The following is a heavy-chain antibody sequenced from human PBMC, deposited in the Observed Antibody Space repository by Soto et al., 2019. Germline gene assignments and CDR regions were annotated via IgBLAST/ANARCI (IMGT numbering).Heavy chain of an antibody. CDR2: INPSCGIT. CDR3: ARGISTTRNYYYYGMEV. V-gene: IGHV1-46*01. J-gene: IGHJ6*02. D-gene: IGHD2-2*01. CDR1: GYTLTSYY. Sequence: ASVNVSCKASGYTLTSYYLHWVRQAPGEGPEWMGIINPSCGITNDAQKFQDRVTMTSDTSTSTVYMELSSLRSEDTAVYYCARGISTTRNYYYYGMEVWGHGTTVIVS.